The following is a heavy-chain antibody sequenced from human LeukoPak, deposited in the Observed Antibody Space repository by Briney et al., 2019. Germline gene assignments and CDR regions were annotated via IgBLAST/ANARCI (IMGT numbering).Heavy chain of an antibody. Sequence: ASVNVSCKASGYQFISYTMSWVRQAPGQGLEWMGWINTKTANTTYAQDFTGRFVFSLDTSVSTAYLQISGLKAGDTAVYYCARVAGFGERGMDVWGQGTTVTVSS. J-gene: IGHJ6*02. CDR1: GYQFISYT. V-gene: IGHV7-4-1*02. D-gene: IGHD3-10*01. CDR3: ARVAGFGERGMDV. CDR2: INTKTANT.